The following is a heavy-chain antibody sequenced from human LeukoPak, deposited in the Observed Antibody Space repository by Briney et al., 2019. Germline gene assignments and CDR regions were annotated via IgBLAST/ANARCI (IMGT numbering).Heavy chain of an antibody. CDR3: ARELNGYGYYFFDY. CDR2: ISSNTNTI. V-gene: IGHV3-48*04. D-gene: IGHD3-16*01. CDR1: GFPFTLYN. Sequence: PGGSLRLSCEVSGFPFTLYNMNWVRQAPGKGLEWLSYISSNTNTIYYADSVKGRFTISRDNAKNSLYLQMNGLGAEDTAVYYCARELNGYGYYFFDYWGPGTLVTVSS. J-gene: IGHJ4*02.